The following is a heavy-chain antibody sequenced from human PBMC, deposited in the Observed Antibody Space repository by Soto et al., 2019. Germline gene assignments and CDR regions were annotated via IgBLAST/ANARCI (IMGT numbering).Heavy chain of an antibody. D-gene: IGHD6-19*01. CDR3: ARGPPNSSCWYRGGIDY. CDR2: IIPISGTA. V-gene: IGHV1-69*01. CDR1: GGTFGSYA. Sequence: QVQLVQSGAEVKKPGSSVKVSCKASGGTFGSYAIIWVRQAPGQGLEWMGGIIPISGTANYAQKFQGRVTITADESTSTAYMELSSLRSEDTAVYYCARGPPNSSCWYRGGIDYWGQGTLVTVSS. J-gene: IGHJ4*02.